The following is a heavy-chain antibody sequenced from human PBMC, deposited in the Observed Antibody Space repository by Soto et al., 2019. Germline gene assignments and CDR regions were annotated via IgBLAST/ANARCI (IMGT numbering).Heavy chain of an antibody. CDR3: ARDDYYDTSGYLALFDY. CDR1: GFTFSSYS. D-gene: IGHD3-22*01. Sequence: EVQLVESGGGLVQPGGSLRLSCAASGFTFSSYSMYWVRQAPGKGLEWVSYISSSSSTIYYADSVKGRFTISRDNAKNSLYLQMNSLRDEDTAVYYCARDDYYDTSGYLALFDYWGQGTLVTVSS. J-gene: IGHJ4*02. V-gene: IGHV3-48*02. CDR2: ISSSSSTI.